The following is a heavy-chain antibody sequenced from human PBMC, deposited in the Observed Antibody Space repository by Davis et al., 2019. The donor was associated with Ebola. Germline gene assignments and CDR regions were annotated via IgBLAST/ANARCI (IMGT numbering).Heavy chain of an antibody. CDR1: GFTFDDYA. CDR2: ISWNSGSI. J-gene: IGHJ4*02. V-gene: IGHV3-9*03. D-gene: IGHD5-24*01. CDR3: ARGGDGYNNFDY. Sequence: SLKISCAASGFTFDDYAMHWVRQAPGKGLEWVSGISWNSGSIGYTDSVKGRFTISRDNAKNSLYLQMNSLRAEDMALYYCARGGDGYNNFDYWGQGTLVTVSS.